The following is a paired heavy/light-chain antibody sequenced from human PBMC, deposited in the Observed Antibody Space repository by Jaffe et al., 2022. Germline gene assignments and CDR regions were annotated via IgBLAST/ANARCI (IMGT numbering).Heavy chain of an antibody. J-gene: IGHJ6*03. V-gene: IGHV4-4*02. CDR3: AKDGPDDNYFMDV. Sequence: QVQLQESGPGLVKPSGTLSLTCAVSGDSIIRNNWWSWVRQSPGKGLEWLGEIYHTGHTNYNPSLMGRVTISVDTSKNQFTLTLTSVTAADSAVYYCAKDGPDDNYFMDVWGKGTTVTVSS. CDR2: IYHTGHT. CDR1: GDSIIRNNW.
Light chain of an antibody. CDR1: QTVN. Sequence: EIVLTQSPGTLSLSPGERATLSCRASQTVNLAWYQHKPGQAPRLLIFGASSRATGIPDRFSVSGSGTDFILTISRVEPEDSAVYYCQQYSSAPYTFGQGTKLEIK. V-gene: IGKV3-20*01. CDR2: GAS. J-gene: IGKJ2*01. CDR3: QQYSSAPYT.